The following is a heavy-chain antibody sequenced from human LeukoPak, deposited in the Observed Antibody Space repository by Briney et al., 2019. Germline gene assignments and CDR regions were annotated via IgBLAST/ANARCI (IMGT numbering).Heavy chain of an antibody. CDR2: INPSGGST. V-gene: IGHV1-46*03. D-gene: IGHD6-6*01. CDR3: AYSSSSGGGAFDI. J-gene: IGHJ3*02. Sequence: ASVKVSCKTSGYTFTSYYMHWVRQAPGQGLEWMGIINPSGGSTSYAQKFQGRVTMTRDTSTSTVYMELSSLRSEDTAVYYCAYSSSSGGGAFDIWGQGTMVTVSS. CDR1: GYTFTSYY.